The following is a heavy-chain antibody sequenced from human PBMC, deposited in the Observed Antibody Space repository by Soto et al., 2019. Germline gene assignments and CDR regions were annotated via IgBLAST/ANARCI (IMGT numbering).Heavy chain of an antibody. CDR1: GGSISSHY. CDR2: IYYRGST. D-gene: IGHD1-26*01. CDR3: ARDGREASGMDV. Sequence: SETLSLTCTVSGGSISSHYWSWVRQAPGKGLEWIGHIYYRGSTNYNPSLRSRSTIPVDTSKNQFSLKLNSVTTADAAVYYCARDGREASGMDVWGQGTNVTVSS. V-gene: IGHV4-59*11. J-gene: IGHJ6*02.